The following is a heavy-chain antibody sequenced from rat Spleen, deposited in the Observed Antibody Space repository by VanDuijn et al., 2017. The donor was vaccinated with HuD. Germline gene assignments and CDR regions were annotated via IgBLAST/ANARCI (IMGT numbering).Heavy chain of an antibody. V-gene: IGHV5-29*01. D-gene: IGHD4-4*01. CDR2: IRYDGDNT. Sequence: EVQLVEAGGGLVQPGRSLKLSCAASGFTFSNSGMAWVRQAPTKGLEWVATIRYDGDNTYYRDSVKGRFIVSRDNAKSTLYLQMDSLRSDDTATYYWARLGNSGLVNWFAYWGQGTLVNVTS. J-gene: IGHJ3*01. CDR1: GFTFSNSG. CDR3: ARLGNSGLVNWFAY.